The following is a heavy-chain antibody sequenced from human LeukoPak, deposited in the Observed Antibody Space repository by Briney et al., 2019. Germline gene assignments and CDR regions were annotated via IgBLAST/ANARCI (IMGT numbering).Heavy chain of an antibody. CDR1: GVPVSSGSYY. V-gene: IGHV4-61*01. J-gene: IGHJ4*02. Sequence: SETLSLTCTVSGVPVSSGSYYWTWIRQSPGKGLEWIGNIYYSGSTNYNPSLRSRVTMSVDTSKNQFSLKLSSVTAADTAIYYCAKDFVAAAGRFDYWGQGALVTVSS. D-gene: IGHD6-13*01. CDR2: IYYSGST. CDR3: AKDFVAAAGRFDY.